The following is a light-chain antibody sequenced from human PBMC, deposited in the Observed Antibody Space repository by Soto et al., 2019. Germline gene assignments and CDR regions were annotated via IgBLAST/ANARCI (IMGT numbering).Light chain of an antibody. CDR1: QGFSSW. CDR2: AAS. J-gene: IGKJ1*01. Sequence: DIQMTQSPSSVSASVGDRVTITCRASQGFSSWLAWYQQKPGKAPNLLIYAASSLQSGVPSRFSGSGSGTDFTLTINSLQPEDFATYYFQQANSFPWTFGQGTKVEIK. CDR3: QQANSFPWT. V-gene: IGKV1-12*01.